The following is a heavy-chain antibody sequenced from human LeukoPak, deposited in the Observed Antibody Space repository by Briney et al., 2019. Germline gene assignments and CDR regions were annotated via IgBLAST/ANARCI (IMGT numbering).Heavy chain of an antibody. Sequence: GRSLRLSCAASGFTFSSYSMNWVRQAPGKGLEWVSYISSSSSTIYYADSVKGRFTISRDNAKNSLYLQMNSLRAEDTAVYYCARGPVLRFLEWLSHIDYWGQGTLVTVSS. V-gene: IGHV3-48*01. CDR1: GFTFSSYS. CDR3: ARGPVLRFLEWLSHIDY. J-gene: IGHJ4*02. CDR2: ISSSSSTI. D-gene: IGHD3-3*01.